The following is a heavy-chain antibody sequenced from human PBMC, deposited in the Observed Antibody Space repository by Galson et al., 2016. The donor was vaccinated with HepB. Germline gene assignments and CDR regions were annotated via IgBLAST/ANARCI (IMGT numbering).Heavy chain of an antibody. CDR2: VYYTGVT. V-gene: IGHV4-31*03. Sequence: TLSLTCTVSGGSISSGSYYWSWIRQRPGKGLEWIGYVYYTGVTYYNPSLESRLIILVDTSRNQFSLNLSSVTAADTAVYYCARETQYCSSTSCTFAFGIWGQGTMVTVSS. CDR1: GGSISSGSYY. J-gene: IGHJ3*02. D-gene: IGHD2-2*01. CDR3: ARETQYCSSTSCTFAFGI.